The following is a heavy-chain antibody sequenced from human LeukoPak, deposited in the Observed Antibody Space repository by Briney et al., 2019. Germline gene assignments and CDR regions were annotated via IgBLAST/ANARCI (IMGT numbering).Heavy chain of an antibody. CDR2: ISYDGSNK. Sequence: GGSLRLSCAASGFTFSSYGMHRVRQAPGKGLEWVAVISYDGSNKYYADSVKGRFTISRDNSKNTLYLQMNSLRAEDTAVYYCAKAPEGYDILTVVDYWGQGTLVTVSS. J-gene: IGHJ4*02. CDR1: GFTFSSYG. CDR3: AKAPEGYDILTVVDY. V-gene: IGHV3-30*18. D-gene: IGHD3-9*01.